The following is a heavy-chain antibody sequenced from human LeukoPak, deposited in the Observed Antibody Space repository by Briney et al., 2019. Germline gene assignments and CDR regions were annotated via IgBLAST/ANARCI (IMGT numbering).Heavy chain of an antibody. J-gene: IGHJ4*02. CDR3: ARQGDSGWYYFDY. D-gene: IGHD6-19*01. V-gene: IGHV4-4*02. CDR1: GGSISSSNW. Sequence: SETLSLTCAVSGGSISSSNWWSWVRQPPGKGLEWIGEIYHSGSTNYNPSLKSRVTISVDKSKNQFSLKLTSVTAADTAAYYCARQGDSGWYYFDYWGQGTLVTVSS. CDR2: IYHSGST.